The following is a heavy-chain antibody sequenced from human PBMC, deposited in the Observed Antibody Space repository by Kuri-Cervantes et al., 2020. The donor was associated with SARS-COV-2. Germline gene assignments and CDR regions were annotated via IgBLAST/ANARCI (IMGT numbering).Heavy chain of an antibody. CDR3: AKIGTQYCSAGSCYVDY. CDR2: ISGSGGST. Sequence: GESLKISCAASGFTFSSYAMSWVRQAPGKGLEWVSAISGSGGSTYYADSGKGRFTISRDNSKNTLYLQMNSLRAEDTAVYYCAKIGTQYCSAGSCYVDYWGQGTLVTVSS. J-gene: IGHJ4*02. D-gene: IGHD2-15*01. CDR1: GFTFSSYA. V-gene: IGHV3-23*01.